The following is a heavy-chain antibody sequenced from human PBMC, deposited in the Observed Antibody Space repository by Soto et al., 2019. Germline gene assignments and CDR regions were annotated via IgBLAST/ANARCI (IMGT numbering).Heavy chain of an antibody. CDR1: GYSFTSSW. CDR3: ATTGYYYGMEV. CDR2: IDPSDSYT. J-gene: IGHJ6*02. V-gene: IGHV5-10-1*01. Sequence: PGESLKISCKGSGYSFTSSWISWLLQMPGKGLEWMGRIDPSDSYTNYSPSFQGHVTISADKSISTAYLQWSSLKASDTAMYYCATTGYYYGMEVWGQGTTVNVS.